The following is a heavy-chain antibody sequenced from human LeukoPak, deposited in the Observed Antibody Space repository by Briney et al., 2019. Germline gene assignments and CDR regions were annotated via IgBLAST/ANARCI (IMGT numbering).Heavy chain of an antibody. Sequence: PGGSLRLSCAASGFTFSSYGMHWVRQAPGKGLEWVAFIRYDGSNKYYADSVKGRFTISRDNSKNTLYLQMNSLRAEDTAVYYCARLRRNTDSSGFFYYYDYWGQGTLVTVSS. CDR3: ARLRRNTDSSGFFYYYDY. V-gene: IGHV3-30*02. CDR1: GFTFSSYG. CDR2: IRYDGSNK. D-gene: IGHD3-22*01. J-gene: IGHJ4*02.